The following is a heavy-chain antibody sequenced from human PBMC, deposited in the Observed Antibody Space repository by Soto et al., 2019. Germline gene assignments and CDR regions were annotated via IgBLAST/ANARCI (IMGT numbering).Heavy chain of an antibody. CDR1: GGSISSYY. J-gene: IGHJ4*02. CDR3: ARERDGAGTSFDF. V-gene: IGHV4-59*01. CDR2: IYYSGST. Sequence: QVQLQESGPGLVKPSETLSLTCTVSGGSISSYYWSWIRQPPGKGLEWIGYIYYSGSTNYNPSLKSRVTISVDTSKNLFSLKLSSVTAADTAVYYCARERDGAGTSFDFWGQGTLVTVSS. D-gene: IGHD1-1*01.